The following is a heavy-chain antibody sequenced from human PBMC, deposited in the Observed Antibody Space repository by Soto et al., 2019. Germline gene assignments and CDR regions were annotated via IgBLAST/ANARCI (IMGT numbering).Heavy chain of an antibody. CDR2: VSPPFRTS. CDR3: ARVLYYGSGSYSPYGMDV. J-gene: IGHJ6*02. CDR1: GVSFNNNS. Sequence: QVQLVQSGAEVKKPGSSVKVSCKTSGVSFNNNSIGCVRQAPGHGLEWMGGVSPPFRTSNYARKFQGRISITADASTGTVNMELSSLTSEDTAQYYCARVLYYGSGSYSPYGMDVWGQGTTVTLSS. D-gene: IGHD3-10*01. V-gene: IGHV1-69*01.